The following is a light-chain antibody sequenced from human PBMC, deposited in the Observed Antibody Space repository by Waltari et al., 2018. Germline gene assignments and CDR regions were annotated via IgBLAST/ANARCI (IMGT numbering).Light chain of an antibody. CDR1: SSDVGGYNY. J-gene: IGLJ1*01. CDR2: DVS. V-gene: IGLV2-14*01. Sequence: QSALTQPASVSGSPGQSITISCTGTSSDVGGYNYVSWYQQYPGKAPKLMIYDVSNRPSGVANRFSGSKSGNTASLTISGLQAEDEADYYCSSYTSSGTLGVFGTGTKVTVL. CDR3: SSYTSSGTLGV.